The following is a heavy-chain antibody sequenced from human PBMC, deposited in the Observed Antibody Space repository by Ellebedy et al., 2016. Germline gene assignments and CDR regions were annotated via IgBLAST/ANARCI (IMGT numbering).Heavy chain of an antibody. CDR1: GGSFTGYY. CDR3: ARGDVLGSSLDY. D-gene: IGHD3-16*01. V-gene: IGHV4-34*01. Sequence: GSLRLSCAVYGGSFTGYYWSWIRQPPGMGLEWIGEINHSGSTNYNPSLKSRVTISVDTSKNQFSLKLSSVTAADTAVYYCARGDVLGSSLDYWGQGTLVTVSS. CDR2: INHSGST. J-gene: IGHJ4*02.